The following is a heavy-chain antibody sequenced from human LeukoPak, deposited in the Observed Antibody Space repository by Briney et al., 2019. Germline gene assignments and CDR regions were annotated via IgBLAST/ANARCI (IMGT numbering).Heavy chain of an antibody. Sequence: GSLRLSCAASGFTFSTYAMTWVRQAPGKGLEWVSLISGTGGSTYYADSVKGRFTISRDNSKNTLYLQMNSLRAEDTAVYYCAKGHSSSWSIFDCWGQGTLVTVSS. CDR3: AKGHSSSWSIFDC. CDR2: ISGTGGST. J-gene: IGHJ4*02. D-gene: IGHD6-13*01. CDR1: GFTFSTYA. V-gene: IGHV3-23*01.